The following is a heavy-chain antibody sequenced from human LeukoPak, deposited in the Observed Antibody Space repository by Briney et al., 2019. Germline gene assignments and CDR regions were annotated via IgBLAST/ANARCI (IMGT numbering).Heavy chain of an antibody. CDR3: ARPHLNRYCSSTSCYHWFDP. V-gene: IGHV1-69*01. J-gene: IGHJ5*02. D-gene: IGHD2-2*01. CDR1: GGTFSSYA. Sequence: ASVKVSCKASGGTFSSYAISWVRQAPGQGLEWMGGIIPIFGTANYAQKFQGRVTITADESTSTAYKELSSLRSEDTAVYYCARPHLNRYCSSTSCYHWFDPWGQGTLVTVSS. CDR2: IIPIFGTA.